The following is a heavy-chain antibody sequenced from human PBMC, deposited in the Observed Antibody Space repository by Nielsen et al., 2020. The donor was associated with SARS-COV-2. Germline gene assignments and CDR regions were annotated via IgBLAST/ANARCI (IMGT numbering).Heavy chain of an antibody. Sequence: GGSLRLSCAASGFSVTTYYMSWVRQTPGKGLECVAIIYKAGNTSVPDSVRGRFTISRDESENVLFLQMNNLRDEDTAVYYCASAYESDAFDVWGQGTAVTVSS. V-gene: IGHV3-66*01. CDR1: GFSVTTYY. D-gene: IGHD3-16*01. CDR2: IYKAGNT. J-gene: IGHJ3*01. CDR3: ASAYESDAFDV.